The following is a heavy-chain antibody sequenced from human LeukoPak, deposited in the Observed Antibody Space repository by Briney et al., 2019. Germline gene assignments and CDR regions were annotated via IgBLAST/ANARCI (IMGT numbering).Heavy chain of an antibody. J-gene: IGHJ4*02. D-gene: IGHD2-15*01. V-gene: IGHV3-23*01. Sequence: PGGSLRLSCAASGFTFSSYGMSWVRQAPGKGLEWVSTISGSGGSTYYADSVKGRFTISRDNSKNTLYLQMNSLRAEDTAVYYCAKDRPRGCSDGNCYSPLDCWGQGTLVTVSS. CDR2: ISGSGGST. CDR1: GFTFSSYG. CDR3: AKDRPRGCSDGNCYSPLDC.